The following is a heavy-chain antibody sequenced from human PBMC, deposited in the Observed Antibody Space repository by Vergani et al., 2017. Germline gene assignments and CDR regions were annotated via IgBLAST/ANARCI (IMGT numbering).Heavy chain of an antibody. CDR1: GGSISSSSYY. J-gene: IGHJ4*02. Sequence: QLQLQESGPGLVKPSETLSLTCSVSGGSISSSSYYWGWIRQPPGKGLEWIGSINYSGSTQYNPSLKSRVTISVDTSRNQFSLKVSSVTAADTAVYYCARSMITMVRGVITLRGPFDYWGQGTLVTVSS. D-gene: IGHD3-10*01. CDR2: INYSGST. CDR3: ARSMITMVRGVITLRGPFDY. V-gene: IGHV4-39*01.